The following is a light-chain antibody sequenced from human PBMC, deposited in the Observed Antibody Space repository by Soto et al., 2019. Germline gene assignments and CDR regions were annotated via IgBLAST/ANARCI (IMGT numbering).Light chain of an antibody. CDR3: QQYDNSAPLS. CDR1: QSVRSSY. Sequence: EIVLTQSPATLSLSPGDRATLSCGASQSVRSSYVAWYQQKAGLAPRLLIYDGSSRASGIPDRFSGSGSGTDFTLTIGRLEPEDFALDYCQQYDNSAPLSFGGGTKVEMK. CDR2: DGS. V-gene: IGKV3D-20*01. J-gene: IGKJ4*01.